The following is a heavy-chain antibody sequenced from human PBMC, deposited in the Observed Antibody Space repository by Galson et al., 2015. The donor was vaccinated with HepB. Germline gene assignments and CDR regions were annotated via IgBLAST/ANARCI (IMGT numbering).Heavy chain of an antibody. J-gene: IGHJ4*02. CDR3: ARDLYYFDY. CDR2: ISAYNGNT. CDR1: GYTFTSYG. V-gene: IGHV1-18*04. Sequence: SVRVSCKASGYTFTSYGISWVRQAPGQGLEWMGWISAYNGNTNYAQKFQGRVTMTRDTSTSTVYMELSSLRSEDTAVYYCARDLYYFDYWGQGTLVTVSS.